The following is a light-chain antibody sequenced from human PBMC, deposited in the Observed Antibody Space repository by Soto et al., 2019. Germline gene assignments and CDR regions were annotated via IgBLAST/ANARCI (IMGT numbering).Light chain of an antibody. CDR1: RSDIGAYNF. Sequence: QSALTQPPSVSGSPGQSITISCTGTRSDIGAYNFVSWYQQHPGEVPKLIIDDINVRPAGVSNRFSGSKSGNTASLTISGLQAEDEADYYCTSWTTSTTMIFGGGTKVTVL. J-gene: IGLJ2*01. CDR2: DIN. CDR3: TSWTTSTTMI. V-gene: IGLV2-14*03.